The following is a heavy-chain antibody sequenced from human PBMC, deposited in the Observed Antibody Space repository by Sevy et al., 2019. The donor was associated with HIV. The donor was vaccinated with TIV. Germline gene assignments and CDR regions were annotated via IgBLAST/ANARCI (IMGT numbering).Heavy chain of an antibody. Sequence: GGSLRLSCAASGFTFSNAWMSWVRQAPGKGLEWVGRIKSKTDGGTTDYAAPVKGRFTISSDDSKNTLYLQMNSLKTEDTAVYYCTTVFAPDYYIAVAGNFDYWGQGTLVTVSS. CDR2: IKSKTDGGTT. V-gene: IGHV3-15*01. CDR3: TTVFAPDYYIAVAGNFDY. CDR1: GFTFSNAW. J-gene: IGHJ4*02. D-gene: IGHD6-19*01.